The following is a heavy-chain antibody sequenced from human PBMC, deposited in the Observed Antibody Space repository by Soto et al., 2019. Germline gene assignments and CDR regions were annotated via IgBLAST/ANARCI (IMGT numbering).Heavy chain of an antibody. CDR1: EFSVSSNH. CDR3: ASQGYSRSADY. V-gene: IGHV3-53*01. D-gene: IGHD6-13*01. Sequence: GGSLRLSCAASEFSVSSNHMSWVRQAPGKGLEWVSVINRGGLTYYTDSVKGRFTISRDNSKNTLYLQMNSLRAEDTAVYYCASQGYSRSADYWGQGTLVTVSS. J-gene: IGHJ4*02. CDR2: INRGGLT.